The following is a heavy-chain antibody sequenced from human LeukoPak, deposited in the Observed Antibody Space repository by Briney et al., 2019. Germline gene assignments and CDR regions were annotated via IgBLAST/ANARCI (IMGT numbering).Heavy chain of an antibody. D-gene: IGHD2-2*01. Sequence: PSETLSLTCAVYGGSFSSYYWTWVRQPPGKGLEWIGEITHRGTTHYNPSLKSRVTISADTQFALKLTSVTAADTAVYYCAIVGYCSSASCYAIPIWGQGSLVTVSS. CDR3: AIVGYCSSASCYAIPI. CDR2: ITHRGTT. J-gene: IGHJ4*02. V-gene: IGHV4-34*01. CDR1: GGSFSSYY.